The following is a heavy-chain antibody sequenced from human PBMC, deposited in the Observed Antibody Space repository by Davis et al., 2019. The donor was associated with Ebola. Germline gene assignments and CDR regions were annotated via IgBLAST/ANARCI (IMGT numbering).Heavy chain of an antibody. CDR3: ASPGIAAGAPRY. V-gene: IGHV1-46*02. J-gene: IGHJ4*02. Sequence: AASVKVSCKASGYTFNIYYMYWVRQAPGQGLEWMGIINPSGGTTSYPQKFQGRVTMTRDTSTSTVYMELISLRSEDTAVYYCASPGIAAGAPRYWGQGTLVTVSS. CDR1: GYTFNIYY. CDR2: INPSGGTT. D-gene: IGHD6-13*01.